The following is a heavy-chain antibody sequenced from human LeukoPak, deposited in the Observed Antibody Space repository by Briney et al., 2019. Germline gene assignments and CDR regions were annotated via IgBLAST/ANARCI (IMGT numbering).Heavy chain of an antibody. CDR2: ISGSTI. Sequence: GGSLRLSCAASGFTFSSYRMNWVRQAPGKGLEWVSYISGSTIYYAESVKGRFTISRDNAKNLLYLQMNSLRAEDTAVYYCARERTTISTFAFDYWGQGTLVTVSS. CDR1: GFTFSSYR. V-gene: IGHV3-48*01. D-gene: IGHD4-11*01. CDR3: ARERTTISTFAFDY. J-gene: IGHJ4*02.